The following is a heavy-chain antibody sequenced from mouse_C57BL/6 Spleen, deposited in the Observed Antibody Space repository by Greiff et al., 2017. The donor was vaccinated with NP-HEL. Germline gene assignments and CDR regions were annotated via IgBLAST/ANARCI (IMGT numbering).Heavy chain of an antibody. V-gene: IGHV1-63*01. Sequence: LVESGAELVRPGTSVKMSCKASGYTFTNYWIGWAKQRPGHGLEWIGDIYPGGGYTNYNEKFKGKATLTADKSSSTAYMQFSSLTSEDSAIYYCARGSPHWYFDVWGTGTTVTVSS. CDR1: GYTFTNYW. CDR3: ARGSPHWYFDV. J-gene: IGHJ1*03. CDR2: IYPGGGYT.